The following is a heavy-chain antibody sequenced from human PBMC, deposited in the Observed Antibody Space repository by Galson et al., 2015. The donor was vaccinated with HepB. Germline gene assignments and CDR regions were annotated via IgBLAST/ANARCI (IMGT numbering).Heavy chain of an antibody. J-gene: IGHJ6*02. CDR2: INQDGSEK. V-gene: IGHV3-7*03. Sequence: SLRLSCAASEFSLSIHWMSWVLQAPGKGLEWVAHINQDGSEKYYVDSVKGRFTISRDNAKNSVYLQMNSLRAEDTAVYYCARDPLRFLEWPGYGVWGQGTTVTVSS. D-gene: IGHD3-3*01. CDR3: ARDPLRFLEWPGYGV. CDR1: EFSLSIHW.